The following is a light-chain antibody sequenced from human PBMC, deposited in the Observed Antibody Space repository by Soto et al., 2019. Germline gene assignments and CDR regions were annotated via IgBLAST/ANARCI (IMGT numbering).Light chain of an antibody. CDR2: DAS. V-gene: IGKV1-33*01. Sequence: DIQMTQSPSSLSARVGDRVTITCQASEDITNALNWYQQKPGEAPKLLIYDASDLETGVPSRFSGSGAGTDFTLTINSLQPEDVATYYCQQYDDLPGMGFTFGPGTQVAI. J-gene: IGKJ3*01. CDR1: EDITNA. CDR3: QQYDDLPGMGFT.